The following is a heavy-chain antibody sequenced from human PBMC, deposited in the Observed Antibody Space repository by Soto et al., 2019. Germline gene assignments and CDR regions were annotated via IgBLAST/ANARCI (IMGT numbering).Heavy chain of an antibody. V-gene: IGHV1-18*04. D-gene: IGHD3-10*01. Sequence: SVKVSCKASGYTFTSYGISWVRQAPGQGLEWMGWISAYNGNTNYAQKLQGRVTMTTDTSTSTAYMELRSLRSDDTAVYYCARDQLGELLATGSPIDYWGQGTLVTVSS. CDR1: GYTFTSYG. CDR3: ARDQLGELLATGSPIDY. CDR2: ISAYNGNT. J-gene: IGHJ4*02.